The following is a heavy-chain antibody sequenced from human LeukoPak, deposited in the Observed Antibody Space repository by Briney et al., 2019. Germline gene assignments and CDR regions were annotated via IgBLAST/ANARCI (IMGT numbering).Heavy chain of an antibody. CDR2: IDYSGAT. CDR1: GDSVSSDNYY. D-gene: IGHD1-26*01. V-gene: IGHV4-61*01. CDR3: ARVGAAFDY. Sequence: SETLSLTCTVSGDSVSSDNYYWSWLRQPPGKGLEWIAYIDYSGATKFNPSLKSRVTITLDTSKNQFSLKLSSVTAADTAVYYCARVGAAFDYWGQGTLVTVSS. J-gene: IGHJ4*02.